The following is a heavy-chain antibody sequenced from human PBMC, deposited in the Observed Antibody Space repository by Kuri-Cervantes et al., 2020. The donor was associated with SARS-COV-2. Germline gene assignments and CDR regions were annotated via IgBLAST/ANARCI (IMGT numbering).Heavy chain of an antibody. Sequence: SETLSLTCTVSGASISSSTYYWGRIRQSPGKGLEWLGSIYESGDTYYSSSLKSRLRLSVDTSKNQFSLKLTSVTAADTAKYYCARHYAFDWFHKWGQGTQVTVSS. CDR3: ARHYAFDWFHK. V-gene: IGHV4-39*01. CDR2: IYESGDT. CDR1: GASISSSTYY. J-gene: IGHJ5*02. D-gene: IGHD3-3*02.